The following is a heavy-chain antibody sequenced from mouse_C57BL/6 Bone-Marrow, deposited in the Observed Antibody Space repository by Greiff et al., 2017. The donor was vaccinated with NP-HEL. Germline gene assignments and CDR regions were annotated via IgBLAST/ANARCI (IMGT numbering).Heavy chain of an antibody. CDR3: TRRGSHITTVVEYYFDY. D-gene: IGHD1-1*01. CDR1: GFNIKDDY. CDR2: IDPENGDT. V-gene: IGHV14-4*01. Sequence: VQLQQSGAELVRPGASVKLSCTASGFNIKDDYMHWVKQRPEQGLEWIGWIDPENGDTEYASKFQGKATITADTSSNTAYLQLSSLTSEDTAVYYCTRRGSHITTVVEYYFDYWGQGTTLTVSS. J-gene: IGHJ2*01.